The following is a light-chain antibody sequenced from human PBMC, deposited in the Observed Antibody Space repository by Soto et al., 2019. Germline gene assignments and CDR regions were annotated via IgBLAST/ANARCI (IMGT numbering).Light chain of an antibody. CDR2: GAS. V-gene: IGKV3-11*01. CDR1: QSVHHF. J-gene: IGKJ5*01. Sequence: ELGLTQSPATLSLSLGDRAALSCKASQSVHHFLAWYQQKPGQAPRLLIYGASNRAAGTPARFSGSGSGTDFTLTINSLEPEDFAVYYCQQRSNWPPITFGQGTRLEIK. CDR3: QQRSNWPPIT.